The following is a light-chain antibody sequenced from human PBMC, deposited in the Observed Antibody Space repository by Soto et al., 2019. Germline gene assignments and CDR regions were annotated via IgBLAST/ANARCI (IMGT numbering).Light chain of an antibody. Sequence: EIVLTQSPGTLSLSPGERATLSCRASQSVRSNFLAWYQQKPGQAPRLLIYGASNRATGIPDRFSGSGSGTDFTLTSTRLVPEDFAMYYCQRNHSLRTFGQGTKVDIK. CDR2: GAS. CDR3: QRNHSLRT. J-gene: IGKJ1*01. CDR1: QSVRSNF. V-gene: IGKV3-20*01.